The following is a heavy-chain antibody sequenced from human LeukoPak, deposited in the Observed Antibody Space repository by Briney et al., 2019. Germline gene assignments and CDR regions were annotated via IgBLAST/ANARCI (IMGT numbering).Heavy chain of an antibody. CDR1: GGSISSYY. CDR2: IYTSGST. V-gene: IGHV4-4*07. J-gene: IGHJ4*02. D-gene: IGHD3-10*01. CDR3: AREVPWGVRGVTEPTFDY. Sequence: PSETLSLTCTVSGGSISSYYWSWIRQPAGKGLEWIGRIYTSGSTNYNPSLKSRVTMSVDTSKNQFSLKLSSVTAADTAVYYCAREVPWGVRGVTEPTFDYWGQGTLVTVSS.